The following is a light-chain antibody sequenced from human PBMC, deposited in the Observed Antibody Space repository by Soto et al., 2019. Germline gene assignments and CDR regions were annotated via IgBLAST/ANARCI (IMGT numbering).Light chain of an antibody. CDR3: QQYYNTPPN. CDR2: WAS. V-gene: IGKV4-1*01. J-gene: IGKJ5*01. Sequence: IVVTQSPATLSVSPGERVTFSCKASLFIANHLAWYQHKPGQPPKLLIYWASTRESGVPDRYSGSGSGTDFTLTISSLQAEDVAVYHCQQYYNTPPNFGQGTRLEIK. CDR1: LFIANH.